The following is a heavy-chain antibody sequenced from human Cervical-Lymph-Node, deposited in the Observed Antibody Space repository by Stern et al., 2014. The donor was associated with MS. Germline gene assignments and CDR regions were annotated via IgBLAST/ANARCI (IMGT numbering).Heavy chain of an antibody. CDR2: IIPMYEIA. CDR3: ARVPLVVLVPTRGDAFDI. V-gene: IGHV1-69*02. CDR1: GGTFSSYT. J-gene: IGHJ3*02. D-gene: IGHD2-21*01. Sequence: QVQLGQSGAEVRKPGSSVRVSCKPSGGTFSSYTISWVRQVPGQGLEWMGRIIPMYEIANYAQKFQGRVTITADKSTSTAYMELSSLRSEDTAVYYCARVPLVVLVPTRGDAFDIWGQGTMVTVSS.